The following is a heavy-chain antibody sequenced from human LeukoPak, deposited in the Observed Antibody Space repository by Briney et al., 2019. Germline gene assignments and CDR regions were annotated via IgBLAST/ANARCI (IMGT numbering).Heavy chain of an antibody. CDR1: GYTFTGYY. CDR3: ARDLGDCSGGSCYNGHFDY. V-gene: IGHV1-2*04. CDR2: INPNSGGT. Sequence: ASVKVSCKASGYTFTGYYMHWVRQAPGQGLEWMGWINPNSGGTNYAQKFQGWVTMTRDTSISTAYMELSRLRSDDTAVYYCARDLGDCSGGSCYNGHFDYWGQGTLVTVSS. D-gene: IGHD2-15*01. J-gene: IGHJ4*02.